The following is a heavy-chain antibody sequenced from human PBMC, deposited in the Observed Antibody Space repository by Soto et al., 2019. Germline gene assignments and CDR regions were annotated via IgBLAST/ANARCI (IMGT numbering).Heavy chain of an antibody. V-gene: IGHV4-39*01. CDR1: GGSISSSSYY. J-gene: IGHJ5*02. CDR3: ARQGLWFGELNWFDP. CDR2: IYYSGST. D-gene: IGHD3-10*01. Sequence: SETLSPTCPVSGGSISSSSYYWGWIRQPPGKGLEWIGSIYYSGSTYYNPSLKSRVTISVDTSKNQFSLKLSSVTAADTAVYYCARQGLWFGELNWFDPWGQGTLVTVSS.